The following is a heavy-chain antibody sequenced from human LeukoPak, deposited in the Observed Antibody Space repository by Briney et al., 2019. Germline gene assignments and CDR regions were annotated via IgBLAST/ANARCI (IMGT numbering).Heavy chain of an antibody. CDR1: GGSMRNYY. Sequence: SETLSLTCAVSGGSMRNYYWSWIRQPPGKGLEWIGYTYDSGSSSYNPSLRSRVSISIDTSKNQFSLNLGPVTAADTAVYYCARGWASSWYYFDFWGQGTLVTVSS. V-gene: IGHV4-59*01. J-gene: IGHJ4*02. CDR3: ARGWASSWYYFDF. D-gene: IGHD2-2*01. CDR2: TYDSGSS.